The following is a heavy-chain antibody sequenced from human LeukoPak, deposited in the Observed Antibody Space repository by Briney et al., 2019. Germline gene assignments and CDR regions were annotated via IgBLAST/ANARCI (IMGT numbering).Heavy chain of an antibody. D-gene: IGHD2/OR15-2a*01. CDR2: ISGGGGST. CDR3: VKSMGLIDFDF. V-gene: IGHV3-23*01. Sequence: GGSLRLSCAASGFTFSTYAMSWVRQAPGKGLEWVSAISGGGGSTFYADSVKGRFTISRDNSKNTLYLQMNSLRAEDTAVYYCVKSMGLIDFDFWGQGALVTVSS. CDR1: GFTFSTYA. J-gene: IGHJ4*02.